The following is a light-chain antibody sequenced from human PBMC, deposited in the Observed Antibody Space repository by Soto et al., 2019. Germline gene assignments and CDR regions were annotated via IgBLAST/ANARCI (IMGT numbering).Light chain of an antibody. Sequence: EIVLTQSPATVSLSPGERATLSCRASQTVSNSLAWYQHKPGQAPRLLIFDASNRATGIPGRFSGSGSGTDFTLTISSLEPEDFAVYFCRQRANWRPELSFGGGTKVEIK. CDR3: RQRANWRPELS. CDR1: QTVSNS. CDR2: DAS. J-gene: IGKJ4*01. V-gene: IGKV3-11*01.